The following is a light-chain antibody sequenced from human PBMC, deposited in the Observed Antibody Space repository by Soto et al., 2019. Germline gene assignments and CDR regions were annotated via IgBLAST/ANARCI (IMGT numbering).Light chain of an antibody. J-gene: IGLJ1*01. Sequence: QSVRTQPASVSGSPGQSITISCTGTSSDVGNYNLVSWYQHHPGKAPKLMIYDGSKRPSGVSNRFSGSKSGNTAYLTISGLQAEVACDYYCCSYATTSTYILGTGTKVTVL. CDR2: DGS. CDR3: CSYATTSTYI. CDR1: SSDVGNYNL. V-gene: IGLV2-23*01.